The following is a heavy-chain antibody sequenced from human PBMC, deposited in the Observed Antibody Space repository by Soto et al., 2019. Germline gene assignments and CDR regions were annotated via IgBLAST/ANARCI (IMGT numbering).Heavy chain of an antibody. D-gene: IGHD1-1*01. J-gene: IGHJ3*02. CDR1: GFTFSRHA. CDR2: ISRDGSYI. V-gene: IGHV3-30*04. Sequence: GGSLRLSCAASGFTFSRHAIHWVRLTPGRGLEWVLAISRDGSYIYYTDSVKGRFTVSRDNSKNTVFVQMNRLIPDDTALYFCATWLQREHAFDIWGLGTMVTVSS. CDR3: ATWLQREHAFDI.